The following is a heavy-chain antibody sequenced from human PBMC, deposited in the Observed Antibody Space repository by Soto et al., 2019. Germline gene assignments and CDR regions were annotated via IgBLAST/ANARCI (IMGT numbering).Heavy chain of an antibody. CDR2: INAGNGNT. CDR3: ASSEDTAYYFDY. Sequence: ASVKVSCKASGYTFTSYAMHWVRQAPGQRLEWMGWINAGNGNTKYSQKFQGRVTITRDTSASTAYMELSSLRSEDTAVYYCASSEDTAYYFDYWGQGTLVTVSS. CDR1: GYTFTSYA. V-gene: IGHV1-3*01. J-gene: IGHJ4*02. D-gene: IGHD5-18*01.